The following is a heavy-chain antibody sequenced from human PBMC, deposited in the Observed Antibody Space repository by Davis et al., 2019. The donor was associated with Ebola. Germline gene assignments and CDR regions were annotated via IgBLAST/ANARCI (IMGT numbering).Heavy chain of an antibody. V-gene: IGHV3-48*02. Sequence: PGGSLRLSCAASGFNFSTYSMSWVRQAPGKGLEWLSYITDSSSVIYYADSVNGRFPITRDNAKNSLYLQMNSLRDEDTAVYYCARMVSIVGATQFDYWGQGTLVTVSS. D-gene: IGHD1-26*01. CDR3: ARMVSIVGATQFDY. J-gene: IGHJ4*02. CDR1: GFNFSTYS. CDR2: ITDSSSVI.